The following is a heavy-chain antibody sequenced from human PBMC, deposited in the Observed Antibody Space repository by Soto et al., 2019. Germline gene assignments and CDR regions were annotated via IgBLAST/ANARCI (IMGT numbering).Heavy chain of an antibody. CDR3: AVGYCGSASCSREYFQH. CDR2: IYHSGST. J-gene: IGHJ1*01. D-gene: IGHD2-2*01. CDR1: GYSISSGYY. Sequence: SETLSLTCAVSGYSISSGYYWAWIRQPPGKGLEWIGTIYHSGSTFHNPSLKSRVTISVDTSKNQFSLKLRSVTAADTAVYYCAVGYCGSASCSREYFQHWGQGTLVTVSS. V-gene: IGHV4-38-2*01.